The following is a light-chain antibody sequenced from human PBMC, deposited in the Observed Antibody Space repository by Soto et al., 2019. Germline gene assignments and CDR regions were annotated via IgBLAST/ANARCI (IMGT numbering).Light chain of an antibody. J-gene: IGLJ2*01. CDR1: SSDVGSYNL. V-gene: IGLV2-23*01. CDR3: CSSAGTNIVI. Sequence: QSVLTQPASVSGSPGQSITISCTRTSSDVGSYNLVSWYQQHPDKAPKLMIYEGSKRPSGVSSRFSGSKSGNTASLTISGLQAEDEADYYCCSSAGTNIVIFGGGTKLTAL. CDR2: EGS.